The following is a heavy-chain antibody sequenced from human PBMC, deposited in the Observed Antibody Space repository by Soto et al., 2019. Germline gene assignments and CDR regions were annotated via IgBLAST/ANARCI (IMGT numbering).Heavy chain of an antibody. D-gene: IGHD2-2*01. CDR2: ISAYNGNT. CDR1: GYTFTSYG. J-gene: IGHJ4*02. Sequence: QVQLVQSGAEVKKPGASVKVSCKASGYTFTSYGISWVRQAPGQGLEWMGWISAYNGNTNYAQKLQGRVTMTTDTSTSTAYMELRSLRSDDTAVYYCARDYRWDIVVVPAANFDYWGQGTLVTVSS. V-gene: IGHV1-18*01. CDR3: ARDYRWDIVVVPAANFDY.